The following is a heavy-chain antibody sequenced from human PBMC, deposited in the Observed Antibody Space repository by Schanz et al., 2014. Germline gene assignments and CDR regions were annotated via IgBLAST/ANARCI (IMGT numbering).Heavy chain of an antibody. CDR3: ARVGRNNWFDP. CDR2: IYSGGSGGST. D-gene: IGHD1-26*01. J-gene: IGHJ5*02. CDR1: GFTVSANY. V-gene: IGHV3-53*04. Sequence: EVQLVESGGGLVQPGGSLRLSCAASGFTVSANYMSWVRRAPGKGLEWVSVIYSGGSGGSTYYADSVKGRFTISRHNSKNTLYLQMNSLRADDTAVYYCARVGRNNWFDPWGQGTLVTVSS.